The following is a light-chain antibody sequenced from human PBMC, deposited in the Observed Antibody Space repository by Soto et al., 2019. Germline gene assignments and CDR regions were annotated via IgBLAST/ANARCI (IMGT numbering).Light chain of an antibody. CDR3: QQYGRSPFT. CDR2: GAS. J-gene: IGKJ3*01. Sequence: EIVMTQSPGTLSLSPGETATLSCRASQSVSSNYVAWFHQKPGQAPRLLIYGASSRATGVPDRFSASGSGTDFTLTISRLEPEEFAVYYCQQYGRSPFTFGPGTKVEIK. V-gene: IGKV3-20*01. CDR1: QSVSSNY.